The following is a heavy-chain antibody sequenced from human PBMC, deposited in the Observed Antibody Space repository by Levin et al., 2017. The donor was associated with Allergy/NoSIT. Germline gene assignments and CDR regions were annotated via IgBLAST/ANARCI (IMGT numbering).Heavy chain of an antibody. D-gene: IGHD4-17*01. CDR2: IYHSGNT. J-gene: IGHJ4*02. CDR3: ARQVGSAVTYDY. V-gene: IGHV4-38-2*01. CDR1: GYSISSGFY. Sequence: SQTLSLTCAVSGYSISSGFYWGWIRQPPGKGLEWIGNIYHSGNTNYNPSLRSRVSIAVDTSKNQFSLRLSSVTAADTAVYYCARQVGSAVTYDYWGQGTLVTVSS.